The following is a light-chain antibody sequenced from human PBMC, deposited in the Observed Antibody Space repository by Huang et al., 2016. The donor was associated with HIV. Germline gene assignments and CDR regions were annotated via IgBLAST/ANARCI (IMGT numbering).Light chain of an antibody. CDR1: QSISSW. Sequence: DIQMTQSPSTLSASVGDRVTLTCRASQSISSWLAWYQQKPGKAPNPLIYKASYLQSGVPSRFSGSGSGTEFTLTISSLRPDDFATYYCQQYHSFSRLTFGGGTKLEIK. CDR3: QQYHSFSRLT. CDR2: KAS. V-gene: IGKV1-5*03. J-gene: IGKJ4*01.